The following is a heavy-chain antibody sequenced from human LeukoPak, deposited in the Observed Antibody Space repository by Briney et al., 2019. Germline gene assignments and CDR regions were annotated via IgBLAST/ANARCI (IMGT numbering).Heavy chain of an antibody. J-gene: IGHJ4*02. CDR1: GYTFTSYG. D-gene: IGHD5-18*01. V-gene: IGHV1-18*01. CDR3: ARDQVLDTAMPQL. Sequence: EASVKVSCKASGYTFTSYGISWVRQAPGQGLEWMGWISAYNGNTNYAQSLQGRVTMTTDTSTSTAYMELRSLRSDDTAVYFCARDQVLDTAMPQLWGQGTLVTVSS. CDR2: ISAYNGNT.